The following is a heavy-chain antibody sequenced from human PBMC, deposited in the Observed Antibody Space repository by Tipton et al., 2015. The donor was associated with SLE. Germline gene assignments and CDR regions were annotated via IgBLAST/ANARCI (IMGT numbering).Heavy chain of an antibody. D-gene: IGHD3-10*01. CDR1: GDSINSHY. CDR2: IYYTGRT. V-gene: IGHV4-59*11. J-gene: IGHJ3*02. Sequence: TLSLTCSVSGDSINSHYWSWIRQSPGKGLDWIGYIYYTGRTDYNPSPKSRVTISIDTSKTQFSLKLTSVTAADTAIYYCARTSYGLGNAFDIWGQGTTVTVSS. CDR3: ARTSYGLGNAFDI.